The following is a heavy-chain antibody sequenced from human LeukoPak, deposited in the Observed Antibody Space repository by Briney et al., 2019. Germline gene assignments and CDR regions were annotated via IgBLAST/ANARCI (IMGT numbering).Heavy chain of an antibody. D-gene: IGHD3-10*01. J-gene: IGHJ3*02. CDR1: GFTFSSYA. CDR3: AKGRRFGVDAFYI. CDR2: ISHSGGST. V-gene: IGHV3-23*01. Sequence: GGSLRLSCAASGFTFSSYAMSWVRQAPGKGLEWVSAISHSGGSTYYADSVKGRFTISRDNSKNTLYLQMNSLRAEDTAVYYCAKGRRFGVDAFYIWGQGTMVTVSS.